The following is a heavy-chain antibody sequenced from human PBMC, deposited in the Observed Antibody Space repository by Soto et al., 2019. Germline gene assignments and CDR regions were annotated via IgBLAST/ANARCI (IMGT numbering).Heavy chain of an antibody. CDR2: IFPSDSDT. CDR1: VYKFTSSW. D-gene: IGHD3-22*01. V-gene: IGHV5-51*01. CDR3: ARKDKSGYFNWFDP. Sequence: CLKISCRPSVYKFTSSWIAWVRQMPGKGLEWMGIIFPSDSDTRYIPSFQGQVTISADRSTSTVFLQWASLKASDTAVYFCARKDKSGYFNWFDPWGQGTLVTVSS. J-gene: IGHJ5*02.